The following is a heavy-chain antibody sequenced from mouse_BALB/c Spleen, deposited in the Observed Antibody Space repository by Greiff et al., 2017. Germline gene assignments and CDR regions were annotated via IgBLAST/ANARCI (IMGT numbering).Heavy chain of an antibody. CDR2: INPSTGYT. Sequence: VQLQQSGAELAKPGASVKMSCKASGYTFTSYWMHWVKQRPGQGLEWIGYINPSTGYTEYNQKFKDKATLTADKSSSTAYMQLSSLTSEDSAVYYCARGLDAMDYWGQGTSVTVSS. CDR1: GYTFTSYW. D-gene: IGHD2-13*01. V-gene: IGHV1-7*01. J-gene: IGHJ4*01. CDR3: ARGLDAMDY.